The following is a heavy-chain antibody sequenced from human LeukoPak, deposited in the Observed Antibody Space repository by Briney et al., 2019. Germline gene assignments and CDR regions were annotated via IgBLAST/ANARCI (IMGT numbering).Heavy chain of an antibody. CDR2: IKQDGSEK. CDR3: ARGLYDRNY. D-gene: IGHD2-8*01. J-gene: IGHJ4*02. Sequence: GGSLRLSCAASGFTFRSYWMRWVRQAPGRGLESVANIKQDGSEKYYVDSVKGRFTISRDNAKNSLYLQMNSLRAEDTAVYYCARGLYDRNYWGQGTLVTVSS. CDR1: GFTFRSYW. V-gene: IGHV3-7*01.